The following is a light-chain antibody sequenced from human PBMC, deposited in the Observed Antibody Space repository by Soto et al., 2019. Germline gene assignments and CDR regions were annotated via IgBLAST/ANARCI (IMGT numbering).Light chain of an antibody. CDR2: EVS. CDR1: SSDVGTYNY. V-gene: IGLV2-14*01. Sequence: QSALTQPASVSGSPGQSITISCTGTSSDVGTYNYVSWYQQHPGKAPKLVIYEVSNRPSGVSYRFSGSKSGDTASLTISGLQTEDEADYYCSSYTTNSPVIFGGGTKLTVL. CDR3: SSYTTNSPVI. J-gene: IGLJ2*01.